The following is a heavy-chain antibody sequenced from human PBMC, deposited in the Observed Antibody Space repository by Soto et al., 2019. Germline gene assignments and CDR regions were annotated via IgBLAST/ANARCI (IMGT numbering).Heavy chain of an antibody. V-gene: IGHV3-30*18. CDR2: ISYDGSNK. CDR3: AKDRPSGSRPYYYGMDV. J-gene: IGHJ6*02. Sequence: QVQLVESGGGVVQPGRSLRLSCAASGFTFSSYGMHWVRQAPGKGLEWVAVISYDGSNKHYADSVKGRFTISRDNSKNTLYLQMNSLRAEDTAVYYCAKDRPSGSRPYYYGMDVWGQGTTVTVSS. CDR1: GFTFSSYG. D-gene: IGHD1-26*01.